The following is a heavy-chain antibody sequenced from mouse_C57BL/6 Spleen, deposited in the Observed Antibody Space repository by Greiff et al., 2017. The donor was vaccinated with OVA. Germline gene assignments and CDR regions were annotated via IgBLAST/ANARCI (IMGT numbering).Heavy chain of an antibody. V-gene: IGHV1-55*01. CDR3: ARSPGFAY. CDR2: IYPGSGST. J-gene: IGHJ3*01. CDR1: GYTFTSYW. Sequence: VQLQQPGAELVKPGASVKMSCKASGYTFTSYWITWVKQRPGQGLEWIGNIYPGSGSTNYNEKFKSKATLTVDTTSSIAYMQRSSLTSEDSAVYYCARSPGFAYWGQGTLVTVSA.